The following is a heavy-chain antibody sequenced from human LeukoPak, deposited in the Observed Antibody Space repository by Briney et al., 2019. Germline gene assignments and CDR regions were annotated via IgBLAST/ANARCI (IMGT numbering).Heavy chain of an antibody. CDR2: IYHSGST. D-gene: IGHD6-6*01. CDR3: ARGTSDSSSEAFDI. Sequence: SQTLSLTCAVSGGSISSGGYSWSWIRQPPGKGLEWIGYIYHSGSTYYNPSLKSRVTISVDRSKNQFSLKLSSVTAADTAVYYCARGTSDSSSEAFDIWGPGTMVTVSS. J-gene: IGHJ3*02. CDR1: GGSISSGGYS. V-gene: IGHV4-30-2*01.